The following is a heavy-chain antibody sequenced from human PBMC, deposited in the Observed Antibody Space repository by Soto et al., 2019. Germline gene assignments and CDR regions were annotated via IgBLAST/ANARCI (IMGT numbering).Heavy chain of an antibody. D-gene: IGHD5-18*01. J-gene: IGHJ5*02. CDR3: ARGRDVAMVAKGNWFDP. Sequence: QVQLQQWGAGLLKPSETLSLTCTVYGGSFSDYCWSWVRQPPGKGLQWIGEIDHRGTTFFNPSLESRVTISIDTSKNQFSLNLRSVTAADTAMYYCARGRDVAMVAKGNWFDPWGQGTLVTVSS. CDR1: GGSFSDYC. V-gene: IGHV4-34*01. CDR2: IDHRGTT.